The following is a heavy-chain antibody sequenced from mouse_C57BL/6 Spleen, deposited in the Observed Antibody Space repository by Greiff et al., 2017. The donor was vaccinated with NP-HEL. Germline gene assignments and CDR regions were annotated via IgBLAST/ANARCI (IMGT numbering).Heavy chain of an antibody. CDR2: IDPGDGET. Sequence: VQLQQSGAELVKPGASVKLSCTASGFNIKDYYMHWVKQRTEQGLEWIGRIDPGDGETKYAPKFQGKATITADTSSNTAYLQLSSLTSEYTAVYYYARSRGYDYDPYAMDYWGQGTSVTVSS. D-gene: IGHD2-4*01. V-gene: IGHV14-2*01. CDR3: ARSRGYDYDPYAMDY. J-gene: IGHJ4*01. CDR1: GFNIKDYY.